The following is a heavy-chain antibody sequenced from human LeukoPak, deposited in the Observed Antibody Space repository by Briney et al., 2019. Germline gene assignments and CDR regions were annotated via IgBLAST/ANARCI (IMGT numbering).Heavy chain of an antibody. V-gene: IGHV3-21*04. CDR1: GFTFSSYS. CDR3: ARSSSGWYYYYMDV. J-gene: IGHJ6*03. D-gene: IGHD6-19*01. Sequence: GGSLRLSCAASGFTFSSYSMNWVRQAPGKGLEWVSSISSSSSYIYYADSVKGRFTISRDNAKNSLYLQMNSLRAEDTAVYYCARSSSGWYYYYMDVWGKGTTVTVSS. CDR2: ISSSSSYI.